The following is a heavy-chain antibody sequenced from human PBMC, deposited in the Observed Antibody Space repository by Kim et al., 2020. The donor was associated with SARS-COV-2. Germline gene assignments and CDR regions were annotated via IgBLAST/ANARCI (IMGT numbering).Heavy chain of an antibody. J-gene: IGHJ6*02. V-gene: IGHV5-51*01. Sequence: GESLKISCKGSGYSFTSYWIGWVRQMPGKGLEWMGIIYPGDSDTRYSPSFQGQVTISADKSISTAYLQWSSLKASDTAMYYCARGGDCSGGSCYPIYYYYGMDVWGQGTTVTVSS. CDR3: ARGGDCSGGSCYPIYYYYGMDV. CDR1: GYSFTSYW. CDR2: IYPGDSDT. D-gene: IGHD2-15*01.